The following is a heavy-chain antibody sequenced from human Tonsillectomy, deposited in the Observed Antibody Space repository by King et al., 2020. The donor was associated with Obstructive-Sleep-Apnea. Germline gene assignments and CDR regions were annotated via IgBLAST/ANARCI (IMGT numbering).Heavy chain of an antibody. CDR3: ARGTYYHGSGSYRYHYAMDV. D-gene: IGHD3-10*01. CDR1: GGSFSGYY. V-gene: IGHV4-34*01. Sequence: VQLQQWGAGLLKPSETLSLTCAVYGGSFSGYYWNWVRQPPGKGLEWIGEINHSGSTNYSPSLKSRVIISVDKSKNQFSLRLTSVTAADTALYYCARGTYYHGSGSYRYHYAMDVWGQGTTVTVSS. CDR2: INHSGST. J-gene: IGHJ6*02.